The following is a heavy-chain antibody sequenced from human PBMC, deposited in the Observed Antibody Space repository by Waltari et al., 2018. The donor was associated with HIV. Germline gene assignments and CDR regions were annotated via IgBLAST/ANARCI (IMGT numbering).Heavy chain of an antibody. V-gene: IGHV4-34*01. J-gene: IGHJ4*02. CDR2: INHSGNT. CDR1: GGSFSGYY. Sequence: QVQLQQWGAGLLKPSETLSLTCAVFGGSFSGYYWTWIRQSPGGGLEWIGEINHSGNTHYNPALKSRVTISIDTSKSQFSLNLTSVTAPDTTVYYCARFKVSTSLLDYWGQGTVVIVS. CDR3: ARFKVSTSLLDY. D-gene: IGHD5-12*01.